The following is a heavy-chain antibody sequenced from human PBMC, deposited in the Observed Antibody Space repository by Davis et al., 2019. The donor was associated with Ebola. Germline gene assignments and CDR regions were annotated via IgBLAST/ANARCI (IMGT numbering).Heavy chain of an antibody. D-gene: IGHD6-19*01. CDR1: GYTFTSYG. J-gene: IGHJ6*02. CDR3: ARDQWLGRNYYYGMDV. Sequence: ASVKVSCKASGYTFTSYGISWVRQATGQGLEWMGWMNPNSGNTGYAQKFQGRVTMTRNTSISTAYMELRSLRSDDTAVYYCARDQWLGRNYYYGMDVWGQGTTVTVSS. CDR2: MNPNSGNT. V-gene: IGHV1-8*02.